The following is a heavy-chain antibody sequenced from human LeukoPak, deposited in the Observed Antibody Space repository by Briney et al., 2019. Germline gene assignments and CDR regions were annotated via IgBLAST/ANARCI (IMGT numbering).Heavy chain of an antibody. CDR2: IRYDGSNK. Sequence: PGGSLRLSCAASGFTFSSYGMHWVRQAPGKGLEWVAFIRYDGSNKYYADSVKGRFTISRDNSKNTLYLQMNSLRAEDTAVYYCAKDHDFWSGYSDAFDIWGQGTMVTVSS. D-gene: IGHD3-3*01. J-gene: IGHJ3*02. V-gene: IGHV3-30*02. CDR3: AKDHDFWSGYSDAFDI. CDR1: GFTFSSYG.